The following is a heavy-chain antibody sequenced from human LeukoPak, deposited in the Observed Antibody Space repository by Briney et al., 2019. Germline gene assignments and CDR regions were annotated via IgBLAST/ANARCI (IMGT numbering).Heavy chain of an antibody. D-gene: IGHD6-13*01. Sequence: SETLSLTCTVSGGSISSFYWSWLRQPPGKGLEWIGYVYYSGNTNYNPSLKSRLNISVDTSKNQFSLKLSAVTVADTAVYYCARHRGSSPYSFDYWGQGTLVTVSS. CDR1: GGSISSFY. CDR3: ARHRGSSPYSFDY. V-gene: IGHV4-59*08. J-gene: IGHJ4*02. CDR2: VYYSGNT.